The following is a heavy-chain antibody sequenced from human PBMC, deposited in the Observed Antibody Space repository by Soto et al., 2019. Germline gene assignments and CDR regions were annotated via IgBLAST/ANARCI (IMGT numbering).Heavy chain of an antibody. CDR2: ISDGSTYI. V-gene: IGHV3-21*01. CDR1: GFTFSRSN. J-gene: IGHJ4*02. CDR3: TRAYSSSFDD. D-gene: IGHD2-2*01. Sequence: GGSLRLSCAASGFTFSRSNMKWVRQAPGKGLEWVSSISDGSTYIYYADSVKGRFTVSRDNAKNSLYLQMDSLRVEDTAVYYCTRAYSSSFDDWGQGTLVTVSS.